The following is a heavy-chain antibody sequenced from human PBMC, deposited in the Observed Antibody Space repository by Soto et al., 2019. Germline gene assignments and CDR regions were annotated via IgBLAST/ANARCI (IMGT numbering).Heavy chain of an antibody. CDR3: ARDPQECSGGSCYFDY. J-gene: IGHJ4*02. V-gene: IGHV4-61*08. Sequence: LSLPFTVSGGSIDSGDYYWSWIRQPPGKGLEWIGYVYYSGTTNYNPFLKSRVTLSLDKSKNQFSLKMNSVTAADTAVYYCARDPQECSGGSCYFDYWGQGTLVTVSS. CDR2: VYYSGTT. CDR1: GGSIDSGDYY. D-gene: IGHD2-15*01.